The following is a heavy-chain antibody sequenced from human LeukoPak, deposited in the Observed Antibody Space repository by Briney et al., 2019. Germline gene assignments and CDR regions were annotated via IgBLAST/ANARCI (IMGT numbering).Heavy chain of an antibody. V-gene: IGHV3-23*01. CDR3: ARGSGGNYDILTGYDDY. Sequence: GGSLRLSCAASGFTFSSYATSWVRQAPGKGLEWVSAISGSGGSTYYADSVKGRFTISRDNAKNTLYLQMNSLRAEDTAVYYCARGSGGNYDILTGYDDYWGQGTLVTVSS. CDR1: GFTFSSYA. J-gene: IGHJ4*02. CDR2: ISGSGGST. D-gene: IGHD3-9*01.